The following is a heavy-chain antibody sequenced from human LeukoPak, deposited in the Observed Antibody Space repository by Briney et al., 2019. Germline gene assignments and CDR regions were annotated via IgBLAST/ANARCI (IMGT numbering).Heavy chain of an antibody. V-gene: IGHV1-8*01. J-gene: IGHJ6*02. CDR2: MNPNSGNT. D-gene: IGHD2-8*01. CDR3: ARVVWPSVYAIQSYYYYGMDV. CDR1: GYTFTGYD. Sequence: ASVKVSCKASGYTFTGYDINWVRQATGQGLEWMGWMNPNSGNTGYAQKFQGRVTMTRNTSISTAYMELSSLRSEDTAVYYCARVVWPSVYAIQSYYYYGMDVWGQGTTVTVSS.